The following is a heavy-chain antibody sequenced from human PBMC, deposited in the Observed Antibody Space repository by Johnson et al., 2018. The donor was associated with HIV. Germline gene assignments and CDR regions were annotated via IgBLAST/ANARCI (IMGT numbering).Heavy chain of an antibody. Sequence: VQLVESGGGLVQPGRSLRLSCAASGFTFDDYAMHWVRQTPGKGLEWVAIISDDGSNKYYAESVKGRFTISRDNSKNTLYLQMNSLRPEDTAVYYCAREDLYDLGGQGTMVTVSS. CDR2: ISDDGSNK. V-gene: IGHV3-30*03. J-gene: IGHJ3*01. D-gene: IGHD1-1*01. CDR1: GFTFDDYA. CDR3: AREDLYDL.